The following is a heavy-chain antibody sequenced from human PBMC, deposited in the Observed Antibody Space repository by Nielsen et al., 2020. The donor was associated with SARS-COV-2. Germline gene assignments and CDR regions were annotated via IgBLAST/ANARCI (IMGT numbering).Heavy chain of an antibody. CDR1: GFTFSSYG. D-gene: IGHD3-10*01. J-gene: IGHJ6*02. CDR2: IWYDGSNK. Sequence: GESLKISCAASGFTFSSYGMHWVRQAPGKGLEWVAVIWYDGSNKYYADSVKGRFTISRDNSKNTLYLQMNSLRAEDTAVYYCAKGEDYYGSGSSHFYYYYGMDVWGQGTTVTVSS. CDR3: AKGEDYYGSGSSHFYYYYGMDV. V-gene: IGHV3-30*02.